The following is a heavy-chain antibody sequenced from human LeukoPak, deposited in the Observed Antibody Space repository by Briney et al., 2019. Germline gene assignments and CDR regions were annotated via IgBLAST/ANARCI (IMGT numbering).Heavy chain of an antibody. Sequence: PGGSLRLSCAASGFTFSSYGMHWVRQAPGKGLEWVAVISYDGSNKYYADSVKGRFTISRDNSKNTLYLQMNSLRAEDTAVYYCARDQGLDYGDYVFHYRGQGTLVTVSS. J-gene: IGHJ4*02. V-gene: IGHV3-30*03. CDR3: ARDQGLDYGDYVFHY. D-gene: IGHD4-17*01. CDR1: GFTFSSYG. CDR2: ISYDGSNK.